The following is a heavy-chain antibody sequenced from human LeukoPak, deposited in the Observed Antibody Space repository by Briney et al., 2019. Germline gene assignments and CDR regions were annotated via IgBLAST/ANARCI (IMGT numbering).Heavy chain of an antibody. CDR2: IYYSGST. V-gene: IGHV4-59*08. J-gene: IGHJ4*02. CDR3: ARHLSERKGVWGSYRYGGPFDY. D-gene: IGHD3-16*02. CDR1: GGSISSYY. Sequence: PSETLSLTCTVSGGSISSYYWSWIRQPPGKGLEWIGYIYYSGSTNYNPSLKSRVTISVDTSKNQFSLKLSSVTAADTAVYYCARHLSERKGVWGSYRYGGPFDYWGQGTLVTVSS.